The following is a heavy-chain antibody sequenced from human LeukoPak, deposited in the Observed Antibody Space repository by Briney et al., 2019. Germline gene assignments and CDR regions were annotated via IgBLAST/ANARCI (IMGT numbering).Heavy chain of an antibody. V-gene: IGHV3-21*01. CDR2: ISSSSSYI. CDR1: GFTFSSYS. Sequence: PGGSLRLSCAASGFTFSSYSMNWVRQAPGKGLEWVSSISSSSSYIYYADSVKGRFTISRDNAKNSLYLQMNSLGAEDTAVYYCARDIVVVPVCMDVWGQGTTVTVSS. J-gene: IGHJ6*02. D-gene: IGHD2-2*01. CDR3: ARDIVVVPVCMDV.